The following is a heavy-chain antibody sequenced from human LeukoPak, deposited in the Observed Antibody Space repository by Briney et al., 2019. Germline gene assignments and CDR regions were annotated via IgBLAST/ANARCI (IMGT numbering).Heavy chain of an antibody. J-gene: IGHJ4*02. CDR2: ISTSSSYI. CDR1: GFTFDDYG. D-gene: IGHD3-3*01. V-gene: IGHV3-21*01. Sequence: GGSLRLSCAASGFTFDDYGMSWVRQAPGKGLEWVSSISTSSSYIYYTDSVKGRFTISRDNAKNSLYLQMNSLRAEDTAVYYCARDAYYDFWSGYPRYFDYWGQGTLVTVSS. CDR3: ARDAYYDFWSGYPRYFDY.